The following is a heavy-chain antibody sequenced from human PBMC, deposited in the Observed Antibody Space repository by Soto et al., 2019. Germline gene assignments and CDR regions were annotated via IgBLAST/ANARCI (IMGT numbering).Heavy chain of an antibody. CDR2: IYHSGST. CDR3: AGDNKGGKYDYGLDV. J-gene: IGHJ6*02. CDR1: GGSISSSNW. Sequence: QVQLQESGPGLVKPSGTLSLTCAVSGGSISSSNWWTWVRQPPGKGLEWIGEIYHSGSTNYNPSHKCRVTKSIDKSKNQFSLKLSSVTAADTAVYYGAGDNKGGKYDYGLDVWGQGTTVTVSS. V-gene: IGHV4-4*02. D-gene: IGHD3-3*01.